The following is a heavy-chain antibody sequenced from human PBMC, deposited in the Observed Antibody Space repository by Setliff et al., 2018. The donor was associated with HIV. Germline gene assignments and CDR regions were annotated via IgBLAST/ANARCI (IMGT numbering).Heavy chain of an antibody. CDR2: IYYSGST. CDR3: ARSGSSSTYYFDY. J-gene: IGHJ4*02. D-gene: IGHD6-6*01. CDR1: GGSINNDIYF. V-gene: IGHV4-31*03. Sequence: SETLSLTCSVSGGSINNDIYFWSWIRQHPGKGLEWIGDIYYSGSTYYNPSLNSRITISVDTSKNQFSLRLSSVTAADTAVYYCARSGSSSTYYFDYWGQGTRVTVSA.